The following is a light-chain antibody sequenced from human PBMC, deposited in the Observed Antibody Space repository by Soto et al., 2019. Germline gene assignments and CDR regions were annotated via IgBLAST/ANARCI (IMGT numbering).Light chain of an antibody. V-gene: IGKV1-5*01. J-gene: IGKJ1*01. Sequence: DIQMTQSPSTLSASVGDRVTITCRASQSISSWLAWYQQKPGKAPKLLIYDASSLESGFPSTFSGSGSGTEFTLTISSLQPGDFATYYCQQYKSYPWTFGQGTKVEIK. CDR2: DAS. CDR1: QSISSW. CDR3: QQYKSYPWT.